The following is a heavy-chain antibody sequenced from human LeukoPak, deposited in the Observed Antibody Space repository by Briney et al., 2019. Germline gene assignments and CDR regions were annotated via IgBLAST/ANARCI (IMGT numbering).Heavy chain of an antibody. D-gene: IGHD1-26*01. CDR3: AKAAGIVGASGYFDY. CDR2: ISGSGGST. V-gene: IGHV3-23*01. CDR1: GFTFSNYA. Sequence: PGGSLRLSCAASGFTFSNYAMSWVRKAPGKGLEWVSAISGSGGSTYYAESVKGRFTISRDNSKNTLYLQMNSLRAEDTAVYYCAKAAGIVGASGYFDYWGQGTQVTVSS. J-gene: IGHJ4*02.